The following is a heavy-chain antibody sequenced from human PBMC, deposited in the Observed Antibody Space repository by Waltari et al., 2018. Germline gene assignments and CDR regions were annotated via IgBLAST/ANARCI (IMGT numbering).Heavy chain of an antibody. V-gene: IGHV1-69*12. CDR3: ARDSGSYPADDAFDI. D-gene: IGHD1-26*01. CDR1: GGTFSSYP. J-gene: IGHJ3*02. CDR2: ISRIFGKA. Sequence: QVQLVQSGAEVKKPGSSVKVSCKASGGTFSSYPLSWVRQAPGQGLEWIGGISRIFGKANYAQKFQGRVTITADESTSTAYMELSSLRSEDTAVYYCARDSGSYPADDAFDIWGQGTMVTVSS.